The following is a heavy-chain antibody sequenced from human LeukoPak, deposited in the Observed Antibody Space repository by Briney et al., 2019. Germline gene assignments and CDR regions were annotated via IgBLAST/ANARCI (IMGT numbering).Heavy chain of an antibody. Sequence: PGGSLRLSCAASGFTFSSYAMSWVRQAPGKGLEWVSAINGGGGNTFYADSVKGRFTISRDNSKNTLYLQMNSLRAEDTAIYYCAKLHFDYYDSSATYGLGYFDYWGQGTLVTVSS. V-gene: IGHV3-23*01. J-gene: IGHJ4*02. CDR3: AKLHFDYYDSSATYGLGYFDY. CDR1: GFTFSSYA. CDR2: INGGGGNT. D-gene: IGHD3-22*01.